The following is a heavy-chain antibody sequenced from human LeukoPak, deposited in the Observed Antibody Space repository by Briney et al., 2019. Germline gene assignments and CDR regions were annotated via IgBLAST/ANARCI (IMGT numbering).Heavy chain of an antibody. V-gene: IGHV1-46*01. Sequence: ASVKVSCKASGYTFTSYFMHWVRQAPGQGLEWMGIINPSGGSTSYAQKFQGRVTMARDTSTSTVYMELSSLRSEDTAVYYCARDRVEMATLGAYYFDYWGQGTLVTVSS. J-gene: IGHJ4*02. CDR3: ARDRVEMATLGAYYFDY. CDR2: INPSGGST. CDR1: GYTFTSYF. D-gene: IGHD5-24*01.